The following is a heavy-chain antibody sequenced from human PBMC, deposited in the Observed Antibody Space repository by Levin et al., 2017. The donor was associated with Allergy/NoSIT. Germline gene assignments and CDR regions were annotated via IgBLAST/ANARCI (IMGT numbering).Heavy chain of an antibody. V-gene: IGHV3-9*01. CDR1: GFTFDDYA. CDR2: ISWNSGSI. J-gene: IGHJ4*02. CDR3: AKENPPKTYGDDTFDY. D-gene: IGHD4-17*01. Sequence: GGSLRLSCAASGFTFDDYAMHWVRQAPGKGLEWVSGISWNSGSIGYADSVKGRFTISRDNAKNSLYLQMNSLRAEDTALYYCAKENPPKTYGDDTFDYWGQGTLVTVSS.